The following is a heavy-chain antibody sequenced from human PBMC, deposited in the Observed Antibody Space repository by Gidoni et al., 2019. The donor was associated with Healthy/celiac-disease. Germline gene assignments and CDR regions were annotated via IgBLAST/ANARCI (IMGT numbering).Heavy chain of an antibody. Sequence: EVQLVESGGGLVKPGGSLRLSCAVSGSPFSSYSMNWVRQAPGQGLEWVSSISSSSSYIYYADSVKGRFTISRDNAKNSLYLQMNSLRAEDTAVYYCAGNYEYQLLNYYYYYMDVWGKGTTVTVSS. CDR3: AGNYEYQLLNYYYYYMDV. J-gene: IGHJ6*03. D-gene: IGHD2-2*01. CDR2: ISSSSSYI. V-gene: IGHV3-21*01. CDR1: GSPFSSYS.